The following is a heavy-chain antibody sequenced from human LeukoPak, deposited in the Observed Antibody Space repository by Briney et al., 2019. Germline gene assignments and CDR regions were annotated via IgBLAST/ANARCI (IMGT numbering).Heavy chain of an antibody. CDR1: GFTFSSYG. CDR2: ISYDGSDK. Sequence: GGSLRLSCAASGFTFSSYGMHWVRQAPGKGPEWVTTISYDGSDKYYADSVKGRFTISRDNAKNTVYLQMNSLRAEDTAVYYCAKEKQWKLYFFDHWGQGALVTVSS. J-gene: IGHJ4*02. CDR3: AKEKQWKLYFFDH. V-gene: IGHV3-30*18. D-gene: IGHD3-10*01.